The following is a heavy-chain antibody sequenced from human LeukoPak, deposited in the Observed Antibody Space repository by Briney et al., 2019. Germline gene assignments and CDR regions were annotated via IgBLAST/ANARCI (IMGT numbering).Heavy chain of an antibody. CDR3: ARSTYPDYGDYESLAYDY. CDR2: IYYSGST. Sequence: MTSETLSLTCTVSGGSISSSSYYWGWIRQPPGKGLEWIGSIYYSGSTYYNPSLKSRVTISVDTSKNQFSLKLSSVTAADTAVYYCARSTYPDYGDYESLAYDYWGQGTLVTVSS. CDR1: GGSISSSSYY. J-gene: IGHJ4*02. D-gene: IGHD4-17*01. V-gene: IGHV4-39*07.